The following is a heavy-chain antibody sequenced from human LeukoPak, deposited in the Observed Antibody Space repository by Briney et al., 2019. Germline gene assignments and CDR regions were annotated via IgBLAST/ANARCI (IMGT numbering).Heavy chain of an antibody. D-gene: IGHD2-15*01. V-gene: IGHV3-23*01. CDR1: GFTFNSYA. J-gene: IGHJ4*02. CDR3: AKGRSGSCYSQSGY. Sequence: SGGSLRLSCAASGFTFNSYAMTWVRQAPGKGLEWVSSIDGSGGTTYYADSVKGRFTVSRDNSKNTLYLQMNSLRVEDTALYYCAKGRSGSCYSQSGYWGQGTLVTVSS. CDR2: IDGSGGTT.